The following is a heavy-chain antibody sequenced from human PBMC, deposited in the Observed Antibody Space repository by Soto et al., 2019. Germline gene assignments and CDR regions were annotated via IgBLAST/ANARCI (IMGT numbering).Heavy chain of an antibody. CDR3: ARESPGYSSSWYSFPYYGMDV. CDR1: GFTFSSYA. CDR2: ISYDGSNK. V-gene: IGHV3-30-3*01. D-gene: IGHD6-13*01. J-gene: IGHJ6*02. Sequence: QVQLVESGGGVVQPGRSLRLSCAASGFTFSSYAMHWVRQAPGKGLEWVAVISYDGSNKYYADSVKGRFTISRDNSKNTRYLQMNSLRAEDTAVYYCARESPGYSSSWYSFPYYGMDVWGQGTTVTVSS.